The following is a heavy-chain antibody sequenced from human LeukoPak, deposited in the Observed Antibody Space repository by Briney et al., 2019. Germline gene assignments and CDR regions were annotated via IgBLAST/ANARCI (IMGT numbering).Heavy chain of an antibody. CDR3: ASGAYYYYGMDV. CDR2: IYSGGST. Sequence: PGGSLRLSCAASGFAVSSNYMSWVRQAPGKGLEWVSVIYSGGSTDYADSVKGRFTISRDNSKNTLYLQMNSLRAEDTAVYYCASGAYYYYGMDVWGQGTTVTVSS. J-gene: IGHJ6*02. D-gene: IGHD3-10*01. CDR1: GFAVSSNY. V-gene: IGHV3-53*01.